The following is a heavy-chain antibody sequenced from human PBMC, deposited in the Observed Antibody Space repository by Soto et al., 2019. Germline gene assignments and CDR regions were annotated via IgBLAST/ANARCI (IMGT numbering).Heavy chain of an antibody. Sequence: ASVKVSCKASGYSFTDYHIHWVRQAPGQGLEWLGRINPKSGGTSTAQKFQGWVAMTTDTSISTASMELTRLTSDDTAIYYCARGDSTDCSNGVCSFFYNHDMDVWGQGTTVTVSS. D-gene: IGHD2-8*01. J-gene: IGHJ6*02. CDR3: ARGDSTDCSNGVCSFFYNHDMDV. V-gene: IGHV1-2*04. CDR1: GYSFTDYH. CDR2: INPKSGGT.